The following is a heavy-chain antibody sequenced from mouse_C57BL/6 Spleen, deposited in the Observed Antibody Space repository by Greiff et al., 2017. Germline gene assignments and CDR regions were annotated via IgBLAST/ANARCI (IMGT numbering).Heavy chain of an antibody. CDR3: ARKNTTVVDY. J-gene: IGHJ2*01. D-gene: IGHD1-1*01. Sequence: EVQLQESGPELVKPGASVKISCKASGYSFTGYYMNWVKQSPEKSLEWIGEINPSTGGTTYNQKFKAKATLTVDKSSSTAYMQLKSLTSEDSAVYYCARKNTTVVDYWGQGTTLTVSS. CDR2: INPSTGGT. V-gene: IGHV1-42*01. CDR1: GYSFTGYY.